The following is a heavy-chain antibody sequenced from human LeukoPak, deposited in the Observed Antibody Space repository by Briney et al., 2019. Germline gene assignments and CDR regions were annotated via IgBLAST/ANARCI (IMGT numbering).Heavy chain of an antibody. CDR3: ARDKSVAVAGNASWFDP. J-gene: IGHJ5*02. D-gene: IGHD6-19*01. CDR2: ISAYNGNT. V-gene: IGHV1-18*04. CDR1: GYSFTAYY. Sequence: ASVKVSCKASGYSFTAYYIHWIRQAPGQGLEWMGWISAYNGNTNYAQKLQGRVTMTTDTSTSTAYMELRSLRSDDTAVYYCARDKSVAVAGNASWFDPWGQGTLVTVSS.